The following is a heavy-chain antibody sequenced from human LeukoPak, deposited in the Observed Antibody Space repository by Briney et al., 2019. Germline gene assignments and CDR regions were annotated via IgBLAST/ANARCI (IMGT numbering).Heavy chain of an antibody. CDR3: ARSYSDYDYFNNWFDP. CDR1: GFSLSTSGVG. CDR2: IYWYDDK. V-gene: IGHV2-5*01. Sequence: SGPTLVNPTQTLTLTCTFSGFSLSTSGVGVGWIRQPPGKALEWLALIYWYDDKRYSPSLKSRLTISKDTSKNQVVLTMTNMDPVDTATYYCARSYSDYDYFNNWFDPWGQGTLVTVSS. J-gene: IGHJ5*02. D-gene: IGHD5-12*01.